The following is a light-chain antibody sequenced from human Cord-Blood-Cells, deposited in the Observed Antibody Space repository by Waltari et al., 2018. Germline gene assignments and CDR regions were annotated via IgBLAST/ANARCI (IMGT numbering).Light chain of an antibody. CDR1: SSDVGGYNY. Sequence: QSALTQPASVSGSPGQSITISCTGTSSDVGGYNYVSWYQQHPGKAPKLMIYEVSNRPAGVSKRFSGSKSGNAASLTISGHQAEDEADYYCSSYTSSSTLVFGTGTKVTVL. CDR2: EVS. V-gene: IGLV2-14*01. J-gene: IGLJ1*01. CDR3: SSYTSSSTLV.